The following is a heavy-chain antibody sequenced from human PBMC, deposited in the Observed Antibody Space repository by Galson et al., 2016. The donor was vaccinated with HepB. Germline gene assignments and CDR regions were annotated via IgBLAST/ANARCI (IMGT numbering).Heavy chain of an antibody. CDR1: SASISTNNYY. CDR2: IYTSGTT. Sequence: TLSLTCTVSSASISTNNYYWTWIRQPAGRGLGWIGHIYTSGTTHYSPSLKSRVTISLDLSKNQFSLKLSSVTAADTAVYYCARDGTEFWSGNQPFYYGMDVGGPGTTVTVSS. CDR3: ARDGTEFWSGNQPFYYGMDV. D-gene: IGHD3-3*01. J-gene: IGHJ6*02. V-gene: IGHV4-61*09.